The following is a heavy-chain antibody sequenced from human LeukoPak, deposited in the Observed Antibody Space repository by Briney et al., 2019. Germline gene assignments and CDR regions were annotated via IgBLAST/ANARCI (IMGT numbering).Heavy chain of an antibody. Sequence: PGGSLRLSCAASGLTFSSYWMSWVRQAPGKGLEWVANIKQDGSEKYYVDSVKGRFTISRDNAKNSLYLQMSSLRAEDTAVYYCARDGRGYCGGDCFLSWFDPWGQGTLVTVSS. CDR2: IKQDGSEK. V-gene: IGHV3-7*01. J-gene: IGHJ5*02. D-gene: IGHD2-21*02. CDR3: ARDGRGYCGGDCFLSWFDP. CDR1: GLTFSSYW.